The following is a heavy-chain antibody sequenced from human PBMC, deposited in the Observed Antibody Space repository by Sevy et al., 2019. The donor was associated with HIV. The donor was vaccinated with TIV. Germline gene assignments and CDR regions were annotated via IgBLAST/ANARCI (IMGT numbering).Heavy chain of an antibody. CDR1: GGTFSSYA. CDR2: IIPIFGTA. V-gene: IGHV1-69*13. D-gene: IGHD3-22*01. J-gene: IGHJ5*02. Sequence: ASVKVSCKASGGTFSSYAISWVRQAPGQGLEWMGGIIPIFGTANYAQKFQGRVTITADESTSTAYMELSSLRSEDTAVYYCARDALPYYYDSSGSHWFDPWGQGTLVTVSS. CDR3: ARDALPYYYDSSGSHWFDP.